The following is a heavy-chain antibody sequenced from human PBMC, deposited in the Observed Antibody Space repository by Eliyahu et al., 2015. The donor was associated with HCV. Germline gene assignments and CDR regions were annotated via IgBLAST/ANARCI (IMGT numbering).Heavy chain of an antibody. CDR3: ATYEPTYYYDSSGSRDH. CDR1: GYTFTGYY. J-gene: IGHJ5*02. CDR2: INPNSGGT. V-gene: IGHV1-2*02. Sequence: QVQLVQSGAEVKKPGASVKVSCKASGYTFTGYYMHWVRQAPGQGLEWMGWINPNSGGTNYAQKFQGRVTMTRDTSISTAYMELSRLRSDDTAVYYCATYEPTYYYDSSGSRDHWGQGTLVTVSS. D-gene: IGHD3-22*01.